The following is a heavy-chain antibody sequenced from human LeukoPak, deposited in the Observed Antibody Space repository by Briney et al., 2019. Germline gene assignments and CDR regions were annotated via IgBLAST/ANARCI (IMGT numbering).Heavy chain of an antibody. CDR1: GFTFDDYA. Sequence: GRSLRLSCAASGFTFDDYAMHWVRQAPGKGLVWVSGISWNSGSIGYADSVKGRFTFSRDNAKNSLYLQMNSLRAEDTALYYCAKGSGDYWGQGTLVTVSS. CDR2: ISWNSGSI. V-gene: IGHV3-9*01. J-gene: IGHJ4*02. CDR3: AKGSGDY.